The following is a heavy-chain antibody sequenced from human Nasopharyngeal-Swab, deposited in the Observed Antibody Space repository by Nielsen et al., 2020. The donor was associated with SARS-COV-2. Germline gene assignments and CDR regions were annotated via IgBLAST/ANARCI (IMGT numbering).Heavy chain of an antibody. J-gene: IGHJ4*02. D-gene: IGHD4-17*01. CDR2: IKSKTDSGTT. V-gene: IGHV3-15*01. CDR1: GFTFSNAW. CDR3: STDRGYGDHFDY. Sequence: GESLKISCAASGFTFSNAWMSWVRQVPGKGLEWVGRIKSKTDSGTTDYAAPVKGRFTISRDDSRNTLYLQMNSLKTEDTAVYYCSTDRGYGDHFDYWGQGTLVTVSS.